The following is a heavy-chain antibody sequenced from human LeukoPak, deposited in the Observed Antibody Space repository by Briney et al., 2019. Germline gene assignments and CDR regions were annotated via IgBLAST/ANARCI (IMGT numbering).Heavy chain of an antibody. CDR2: ISFGDSDS. Sequence: GESLKISCKGSGYSFTSYWIGWVRQMPGKGLEWMGIISFGDSDSRYSPSFQGQVTISVDKSINTAYLQWSSLKASDTAMYYCATARPHRGFDIWGQGTTVTVSS. J-gene: IGHJ3*02. CDR3: ATARPHRGFDI. CDR1: GYSFTSYW. V-gene: IGHV5-51*01.